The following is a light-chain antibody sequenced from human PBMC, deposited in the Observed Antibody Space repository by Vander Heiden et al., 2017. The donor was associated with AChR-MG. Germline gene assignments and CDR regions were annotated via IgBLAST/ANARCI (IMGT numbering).Light chain of an antibody. J-gene: IGLJ2*01. CDR1: SSNIGSNA. Sequence: QSVLTQPPSASGTPGQRVPISCSGSSSNIGSNAVNWYQQLPGTAPKLLIFSNNQRPSGVPDRFSGSKSGTSASLAISGLQSDDEGDYYCATWDDMLNGPVFGGGSKLTVL. CDR3: ATWDDMLNGPV. CDR2: SNN. V-gene: IGLV1-44*01.